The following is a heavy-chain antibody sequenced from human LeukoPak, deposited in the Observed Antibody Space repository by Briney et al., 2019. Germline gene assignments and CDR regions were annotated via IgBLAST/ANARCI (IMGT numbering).Heavy chain of an antibody. CDR2: ISYDGSNK. CDR1: GFTFSSYG. Sequence: PGGSLRLSCAASGFTFSSYGMHWVRQAPGKGLEWVAVISYDGSNKYYADSVKGRFTISRDNANNSLDPQMNSLRAEDTAVYYCARVSRFPGYVGAFDIWGQGTMVTVSS. V-gene: IGHV3-30*03. J-gene: IGHJ3*02. D-gene: IGHD2-2*01. CDR3: ARVSRFPGYVGAFDI.